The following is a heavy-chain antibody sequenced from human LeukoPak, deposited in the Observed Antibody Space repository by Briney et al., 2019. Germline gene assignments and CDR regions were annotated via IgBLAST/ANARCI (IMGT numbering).Heavy chain of an antibody. D-gene: IGHD4-17*01. CDR3: ARQRVRLRSNDAFDI. V-gene: IGHV4-61*02. Sequence: SETLSLTCTVSGGSISSGVYYWSWIRQPAGKGLEWIGRIYTSGSTNYNPSLKSRVTISVDMSKNQFSLRLSSVTAADTAVYYCARQRVRLRSNDAFDIWGQGTMVTVSS. CDR2: IYTSGST. J-gene: IGHJ3*02. CDR1: GGSISSGVYY.